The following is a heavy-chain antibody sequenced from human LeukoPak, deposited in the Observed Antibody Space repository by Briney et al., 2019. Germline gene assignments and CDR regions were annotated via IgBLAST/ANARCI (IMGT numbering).Heavy chain of an antibody. D-gene: IGHD3-16*01. J-gene: IGHJ4*02. CDR3: ARLGENADFDY. CDR1: GFTLSNFP. CDR2: IKHDESEK. Sequence: PGGSLRLSCAASGFTLSNFPMSWVRQAPGRGLEWVAIIKHDESEKYYVDSVKGRFTISRDSAKNSLYLQMNSLRAEDTAVYHCARLGENADFDYWGQGTLVTVSP. V-gene: IGHV3-7*01.